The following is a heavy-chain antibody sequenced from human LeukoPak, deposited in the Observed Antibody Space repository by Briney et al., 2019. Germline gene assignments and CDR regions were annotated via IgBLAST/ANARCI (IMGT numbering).Heavy chain of an antibody. V-gene: IGHV3-7*01. CDR2: MKRDGSEI. Sequence: GGSLRLSCAASGFTFSTYWMTWVRQAPGKGLEWVANMKRDGSEIYYVDSVKGRFTISRDNAKNSLYLQMNSLRAEDTAVYYCARGVYHFDYWGQGTLVTVSS. CDR1: GFTFSTYW. CDR3: ARGVYHFDY. J-gene: IGHJ4*02.